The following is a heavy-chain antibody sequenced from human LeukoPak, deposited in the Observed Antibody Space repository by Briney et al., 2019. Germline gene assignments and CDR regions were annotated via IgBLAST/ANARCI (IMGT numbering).Heavy chain of an antibody. D-gene: IGHD1-26*01. V-gene: IGHV3-33*06. CDR1: GLTFSSYG. J-gene: IGHJ4*02. CDR2: IWYDGSNK. Sequence: GGSLRLSCAASGLTFSSYGMHWVRQAPGKGLEWVAVIWYDGSNKYYADSVKGRFTISRDNSKNTLYLQMNSLRAEDTALYYCGKDSRYSGSYEIDHWGQGALVTVSS. CDR3: GKDSRYSGSYEIDH.